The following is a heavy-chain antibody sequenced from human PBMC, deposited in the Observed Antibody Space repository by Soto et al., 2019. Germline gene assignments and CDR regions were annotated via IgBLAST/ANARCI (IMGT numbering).Heavy chain of an antibody. J-gene: IGHJ4*02. V-gene: IGHV3-7*01. Sequence: EVELVESGGRLVQPGGSLRLSCVASGFMFRAYWMSWVRQTPGKGLEWVATISGGASDKFYVDSVKGRFTVSRDDAKNSVYLQMNSLRDEDTAVYYCVREDWHRFDSWGQGTLVTVSS. CDR3: VREDWHRFDS. CDR2: ISGGASDK. D-gene: IGHD2-21*01. CDR1: GFMFRAYW.